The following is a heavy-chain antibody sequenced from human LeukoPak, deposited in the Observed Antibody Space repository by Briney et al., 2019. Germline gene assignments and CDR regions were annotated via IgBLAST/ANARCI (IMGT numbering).Heavy chain of an antibody. CDR1: GGSISGHY. CDR3: ARTNAFDT. J-gene: IGHJ3*02. CDR2: IYYSGST. Sequence: PSETLSLTCTVSGGSISGHYWSWIRQPPGKGLEWIGYIYYSGSTNYNPPLKSRVTILVDTSKNQFSLKLSSVTAADTAVYYCARTNAFDTWGQGTMVTVSS. V-gene: IGHV4-59*11.